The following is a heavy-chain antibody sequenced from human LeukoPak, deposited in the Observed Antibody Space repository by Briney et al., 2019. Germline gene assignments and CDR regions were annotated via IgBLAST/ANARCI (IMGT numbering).Heavy chain of an antibody. CDR3: ARDDSGGIDY. CDR1: GFTFSSYS. D-gene: IGHD4-23*01. J-gene: IGHJ4*02. V-gene: IGHV3-21*01. Sequence: GGSLRLPCAASGFTFSSYSMDWVRQAPGKGLEWVSCISSSSSFIYYADSVKGRFTISRDNAKNSLYLQMNSLRVEDTAVYYCARDDSGGIDYWGQGTLVTVSS. CDR2: ISSSSSFI.